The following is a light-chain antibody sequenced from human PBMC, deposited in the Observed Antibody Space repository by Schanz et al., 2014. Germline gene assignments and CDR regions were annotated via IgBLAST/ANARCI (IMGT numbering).Light chain of an antibody. CDR1: QSVGSD. Sequence: IVVTQAPATLSVSPGGRATLLCRASQSVGSDVAWYQQKPGQAPRLLIYGASTRATGIPARFSGRGYGTDFTLTISRLEPEDFATYYCQQYNNYSYLPFAGGTRVE. CDR3: QQYNNYSYLP. J-gene: IGKJ4*01. CDR2: GAS. V-gene: IGKV3-15*01.